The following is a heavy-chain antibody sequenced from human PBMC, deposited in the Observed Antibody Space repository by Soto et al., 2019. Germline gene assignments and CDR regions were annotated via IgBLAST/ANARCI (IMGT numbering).Heavy chain of an antibody. CDR2: IIPILGIA. CDR3: ARDHPLYDFWSGYYTTDPYYYYYYYMDV. J-gene: IGHJ6*03. CDR1: GGTFSSYT. D-gene: IGHD3-3*01. V-gene: IGHV1-69*04. Sequence: ASVKVSCKASGGTFSSYTISWVRQAPGQGLEWMGRIIPILGIANYAQKFQGRVTITADKSTSTAYMELSSLRSEDTAVYYCARDHPLYDFWSGYYTTDPYYYYYYYMDVWGKGTTVTVSS.